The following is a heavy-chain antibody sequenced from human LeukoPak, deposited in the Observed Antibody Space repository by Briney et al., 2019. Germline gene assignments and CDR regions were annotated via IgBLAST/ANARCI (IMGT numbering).Heavy chain of an antibody. CDR1: GFTFSSYA. J-gene: IGHJ4*02. CDR3: AKRYYQDSSGYLGSIDY. Sequence: GGSLRLSCAASGFTFSSYAMNRVRQAPGKGLEWVSAISGSGGSTYYADSVKGRFTISRDNSKNTLYLQMNSLRAEDTAVYFCAKRYYQDSSGYLGSIDYWGQGTLVTVSS. D-gene: IGHD3-22*01. CDR2: ISGSGGST. V-gene: IGHV3-23*01.